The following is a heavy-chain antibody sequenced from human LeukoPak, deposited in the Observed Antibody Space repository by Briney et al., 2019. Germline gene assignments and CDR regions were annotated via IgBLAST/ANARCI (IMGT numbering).Heavy chain of an antibody. CDR2: ISSSGFTI. Sequence: GGSLRLSCAASGFTFSDYYMSWIRQAPGKGLEWVSYISSSGFTIYYADSVEGRFTISRDNAKNSLYLQMNSLRAEDTAVYYCARGNLYCTNGVCYTRHFDYWGQGTLVTVSS. J-gene: IGHJ4*02. CDR3: ARGNLYCTNGVCYTRHFDY. CDR1: GFTFSDYY. V-gene: IGHV3-11*04. D-gene: IGHD2-8*01.